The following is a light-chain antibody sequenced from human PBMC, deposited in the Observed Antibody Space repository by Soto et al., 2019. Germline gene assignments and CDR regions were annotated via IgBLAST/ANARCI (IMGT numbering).Light chain of an antibody. CDR1: SSDDGGYNY. Sequence: QSALTQPPSASGSPGQSVTISCTGTSSDDGGYNYVSWYQQHPGKAPRLMIYDVSKRPSGVPDRFSGSKSGNTASLTVSGLQAEDEADYYCSSHGGSNNFWVFGGGTKVTVL. V-gene: IGLV2-8*01. CDR2: DVS. J-gene: IGLJ3*02. CDR3: SSHGGSNNFWV.